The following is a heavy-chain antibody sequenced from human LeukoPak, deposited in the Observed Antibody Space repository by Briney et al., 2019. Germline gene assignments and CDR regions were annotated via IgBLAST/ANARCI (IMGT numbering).Heavy chain of an antibody. Sequence: GGSLRLSYAASGFTFSSYGMSWVRQAPGKGLEWVSAISGSGGSTYYADSVKGRFTISRDNAKNSLYLLMNRLRAEDTAVYYCARDWYDNSDAFDIWGQGTMVIVSS. J-gene: IGHJ3*02. CDR2: ISGSGGST. CDR1: GFTFSSYG. CDR3: ARDWYDNSDAFDI. D-gene: IGHD3-9*01. V-gene: IGHV3-23*01.